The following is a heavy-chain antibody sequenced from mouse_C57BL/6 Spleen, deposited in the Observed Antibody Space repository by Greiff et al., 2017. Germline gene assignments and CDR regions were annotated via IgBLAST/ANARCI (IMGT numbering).Heavy chain of an antibody. J-gene: IGHJ1*03. CDR1: GYTFTDYY. CDR3: ARAGYVALFDD. CDR2: LYPGSGNT. V-gene: IGHV1-76*01. Sequence: QVQLQQSGAELARPGASVKLSCKASGYTFTDYYINWVKQRPGQGLEWIARLYPGSGNTYYNEKFKGKATLTAEKASSTAYMQLSSLTSEDAAVYFCARAGYVALFDDWGKGTTVTVSS. D-gene: IGHD2-2*01.